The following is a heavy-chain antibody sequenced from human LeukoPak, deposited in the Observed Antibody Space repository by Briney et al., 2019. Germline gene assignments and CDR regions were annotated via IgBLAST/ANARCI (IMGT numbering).Heavy chain of an antibody. CDR3: ARVRVVTQDFDY. Sequence: PSQTLSLTCTVSGGSISSGTYYWNWIRQPAGKGLEWIGRIYTSGNTNYHPSLKSRVTISVDTSKNQFSLKLSSVTAADTAVYYCARVRVVTQDFDYWGQGTLVTVSP. J-gene: IGHJ4*02. V-gene: IGHV4-61*02. CDR2: IYTSGNT. CDR1: GGSISSGTYY. D-gene: IGHD4-23*01.